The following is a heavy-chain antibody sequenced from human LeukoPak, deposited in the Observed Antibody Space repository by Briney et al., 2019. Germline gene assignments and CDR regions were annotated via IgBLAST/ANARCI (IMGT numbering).Heavy chain of an antibody. V-gene: IGHV3-64*01. CDR1: GFTFSSYA. CDR2: ISSNGGST. J-gene: IGHJ5*02. D-gene: IGHD3-3*01. CDR3: ARGITIFGVVIRSTYNWFDP. Sequence: GGSLRLSCAASGFTFSSYAMHWVRQAPGKGLEYVSAISSNGGSTYYANSVKGRFTISRDNSKNTLYLQMGSLRAEDTAVYHCARGITIFGVVIRSTYNWFDPWGQGTLVTVSS.